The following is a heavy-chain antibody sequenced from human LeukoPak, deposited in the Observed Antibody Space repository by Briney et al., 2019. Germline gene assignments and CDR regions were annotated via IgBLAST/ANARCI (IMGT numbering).Heavy chain of an antibody. CDR2: ISGGGAKT. Sequence: QPGGSLRLSCAASGFTFNEYAMNWVRQAPGKGLEWVSFISGGGAKTFYSDSVKGRFTISRDNSKNTVYLQMNSLRAEDTAIYYCAKCSASYYNGAFDIWGRGTMVTVSS. J-gene: IGHJ3*02. CDR1: GFTFNEYA. CDR3: AKCSASYYNGAFDI. D-gene: IGHD3-10*02. V-gene: IGHV3-23*01.